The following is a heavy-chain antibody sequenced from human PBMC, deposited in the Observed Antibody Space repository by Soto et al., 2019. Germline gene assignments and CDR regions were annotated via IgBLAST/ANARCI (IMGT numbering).Heavy chain of an antibody. CDR3: AKEGDGYFDY. V-gene: IGHV3-30*18. J-gene: IGHJ4*02. Sequence: PGGSLRLSCAASGFTFSSYGMHWFRQAPGKGLEWVAVISYDGSNKYYADSVKGRFTISRDNSKNTLYLQMNSLRAEDTAVYYCAKEGDGYFDYWGQGTLVTVSS. D-gene: IGHD1-26*01. CDR2: ISYDGSNK. CDR1: GFTFSSYG.